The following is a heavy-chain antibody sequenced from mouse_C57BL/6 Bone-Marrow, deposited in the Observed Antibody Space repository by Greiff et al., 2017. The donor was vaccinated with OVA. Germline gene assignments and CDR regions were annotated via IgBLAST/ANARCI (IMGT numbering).Heavy chain of an antibody. D-gene: IGHD4-1*01. V-gene: IGHV3-6*01. CDR3: ERDGRITWYFDI. CDR2: IRYDGSN. J-gene: IGHJ1*03. Sequence: EVKLQESGPGLVKPSPSLSFSCSVSGYSITSCYYWNWIRQFPGNKLEWMGYIRYDGSNNYNPSLKNRISITRDTSKNQFCLKLNSVTTEDTATYDCERDGRITWYFDIWGTGTTVTVSS. CDR1: GYSITSCYY.